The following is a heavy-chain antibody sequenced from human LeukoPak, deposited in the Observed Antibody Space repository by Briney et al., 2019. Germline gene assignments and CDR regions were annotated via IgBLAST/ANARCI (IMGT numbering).Heavy chain of an antibody. CDR3: ARGIADSNWFDP. V-gene: IGHV4-34*01. D-gene: IGHD6-13*01. CDR1: GGSFSGYY. J-gene: IGHJ5*02. CDR2: INHSGST. Sequence: SETLSLTCAGYGGSFSGYYWTWIRQPPGKGLEWIGEINHSGSTNYNPSLKSRVTISVDTSKNQFSLKLSSVTAADTAVYYCARGIADSNWFDPWGQGTLVTVSS.